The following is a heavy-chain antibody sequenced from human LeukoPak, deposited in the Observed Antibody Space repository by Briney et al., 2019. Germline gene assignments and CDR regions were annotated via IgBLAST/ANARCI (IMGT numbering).Heavy chain of an antibody. CDR1: GGSISSSRHS. CDR3: VRIYCTSTSCYGDSYDGMDV. Sequence: PSETLSLTCTVSGGSISSSRHSWGWIRQPPGKGLEWIGSISYSGSTYFNPAIKTRVTMSVDTSENQFSLKLSSVTATDSTVYSCVRIYCTSTSCYGDSYDGMDVWGQGTTVTVSS. D-gene: IGHD2-2*01. V-gene: IGHV4-39*01. CDR2: ISYSGST. J-gene: IGHJ6*02.